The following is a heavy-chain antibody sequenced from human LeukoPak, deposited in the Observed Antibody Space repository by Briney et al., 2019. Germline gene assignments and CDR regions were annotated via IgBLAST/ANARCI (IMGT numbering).Heavy chain of an antibody. J-gene: IGHJ4*02. Sequence: SGPALVKPTQTLTLTCTFSVFSLSTSGMCVSWIRQAPGKALEWLARIDWDDDKYYSTSLKTRLTISKDTSKNQVVLTMTNMDPVDTATYYCARIYYYDSSGYYEFDYWGQGTLVTVSS. V-gene: IGHV2-70*11. CDR3: ARIYYYDSSGYYEFDY. D-gene: IGHD3-22*01. CDR1: VFSLSTSGMC. CDR2: IDWDDDK.